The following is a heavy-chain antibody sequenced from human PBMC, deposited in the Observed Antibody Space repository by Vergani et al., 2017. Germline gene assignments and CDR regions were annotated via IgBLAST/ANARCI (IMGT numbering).Heavy chain of an antibody. D-gene: IGHD2-2*01. J-gene: IGHJ6*03. V-gene: IGHV3-33*01. CDR2: IWYDGSNK. CDR3: ARSEVPAAVYYYYDDVDV. CDR1: GFTFSSYG. Sequence: QVQLVESGGGVVQPGRSLRLSCAASGFTFSSYGMHWVRQAPGKGLEWVAVIWYDGSNKYYADSVKGRFTISRDNSKNTLYLQMNSLRAEDTAVYYCARSEVPAAVYYYYDDVDVWGKGTTVTVSS.